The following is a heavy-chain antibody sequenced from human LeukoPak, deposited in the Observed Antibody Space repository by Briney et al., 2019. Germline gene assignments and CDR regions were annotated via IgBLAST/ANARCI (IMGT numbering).Heavy chain of an antibody. CDR3: AKSRGSGTYYKGNDY. CDR1: GFTFSNYA. V-gene: IGHV3-23*01. J-gene: IGHJ4*02. Sequence: GGSLRLSCAASGFTFSNYAMSWVRQAPGKGLEWVSAISNSGDNTYYAESVKGRFTISRDNSKSTLYLQMNSLEAEDTAVYYCAKSRGSGTYYKGNDYWGQGTLVAVSS. D-gene: IGHD3-10*01. CDR2: ISNSGDNT.